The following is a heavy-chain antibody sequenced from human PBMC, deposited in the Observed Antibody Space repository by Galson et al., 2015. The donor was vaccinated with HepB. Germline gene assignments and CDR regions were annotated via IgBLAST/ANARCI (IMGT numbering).Heavy chain of an antibody. V-gene: IGHV3-30-3*01. CDR1: GFTFYHHA. Sequence: SLRLSCAASGFTFYHHAMHWVRQAPGKGLEWVAVITHDASQTYYADFVGGRFTVSRDNSKNTLYLQINSLRTEDTAVYYCARDRIQLWFDGALDHWGQGTLVTVSS. CDR3: ARDRIQLWFDGALDH. J-gene: IGHJ4*02. D-gene: IGHD5-18*01. CDR2: ITHDASQT.